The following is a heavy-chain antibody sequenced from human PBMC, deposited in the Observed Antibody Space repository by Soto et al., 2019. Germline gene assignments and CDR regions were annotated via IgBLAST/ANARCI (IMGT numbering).Heavy chain of an antibody. Sequence: VGSLRLSCVVSGFTFGKYWMDWLRQTPGKGLEWVANIKQDGSEKFYVDSVRGRFTISRDNAKNSVYLEMNRLRDEDTGAYYCAREEESVGSPPSGFHPWGQGVQVTVS. D-gene: IGHD3-10*01. CDR2: IKQDGSEK. CDR3: AREEESVGSPPSGFHP. CDR1: GFTFGKYW. J-gene: IGHJ5*02. V-gene: IGHV3-7*03.